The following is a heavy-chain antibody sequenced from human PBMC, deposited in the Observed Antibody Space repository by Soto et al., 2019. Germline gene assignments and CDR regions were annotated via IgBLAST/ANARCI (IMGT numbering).Heavy chain of an antibody. CDR1: GYTFTSYG. CDR3: ARGLEEPRSPRNYYAMDV. CDR2: ISAYNGNT. V-gene: IGHV1-18*01. J-gene: IGHJ6*02. Sequence: ASVKVSCKASGYTFTSYGISWVRQAPGQGLEWMGWISAYNGNTNYAQKLQGRVTMTTDTSTSTAYMELRSLRSEDTAVYSCARGLEEPRSPRNYYAMDVWGQGTTVTVSS.